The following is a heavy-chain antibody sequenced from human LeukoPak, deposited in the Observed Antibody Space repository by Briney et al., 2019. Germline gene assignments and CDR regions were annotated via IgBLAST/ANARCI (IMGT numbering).Heavy chain of an antibody. CDR2: INHSGST. Sequence: SETLSLTCAVYGGSFSGYYWSWIRQPPGKGLEWIGEINHSGSTNYNPSLKSRVTISVDTSKNQFSLKLSSVTAADTAVYYCARDSLEYSSSSDADWGQGTLVTVSS. J-gene: IGHJ4*02. CDR3: ARDSLEYSSSSDAD. V-gene: IGHV4-34*01. CDR1: GGSFSGYY. D-gene: IGHD6-6*01.